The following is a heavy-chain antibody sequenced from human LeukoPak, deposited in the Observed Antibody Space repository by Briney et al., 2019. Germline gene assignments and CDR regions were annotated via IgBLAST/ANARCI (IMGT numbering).Heavy chain of an antibody. CDR2: IIPIFGTV. Sequence: GASVKVSCKASGGTFSSNYAISWVRQAPGQGLEWMGGIIPIFGTVHSAQKFQGRVTVIADKSTSTVYMEVNSLRSEDTAVYYCATSKPIKGISGTTKFDSWGQGTLVTVSS. V-gene: IGHV1-69*06. J-gene: IGHJ4*02. CDR3: ATSKPIKGISGTTKFDS. D-gene: IGHD1-20*01. CDR1: GGTFSSNYA.